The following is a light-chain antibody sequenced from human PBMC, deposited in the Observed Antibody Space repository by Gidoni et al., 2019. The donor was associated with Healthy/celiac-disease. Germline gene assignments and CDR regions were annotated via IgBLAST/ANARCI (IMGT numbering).Light chain of an antibody. J-gene: IGKJ3*01. CDR2: NAS. CDR3: QQRSNWLRT. Sequence: IVLTQPPATLSLSPGERATLSCRASQSVSSYLAWYQQKPGQAPRLLIYNASNRATGIPARFSGSGSGTDFTLTISSLEPEDFAVYYCQQRSNWLRTFGPGTKVDIK. CDR1: QSVSSY. V-gene: IGKV3-11*01.